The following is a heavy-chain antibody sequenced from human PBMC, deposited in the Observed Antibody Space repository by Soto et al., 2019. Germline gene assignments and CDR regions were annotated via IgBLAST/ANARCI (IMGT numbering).Heavy chain of an antibody. D-gene: IGHD3-3*01. CDR2: IIPIFGTA. CDR3: ARWCYDFWSGYYRRDYYYYGMDV. Sequence: SVKVSCKASGGTFSSYAISWVRQAPGQGLEWMGGIIPIFGTANYAQKFQGRVTITADKSTSTAYMELSSLRSEDTAVYYCARWCYDFWSGYYRRDYYYYGMDVWGQGTTVTVSS. V-gene: IGHV1-69*06. J-gene: IGHJ6*02. CDR1: GGTFSSYA.